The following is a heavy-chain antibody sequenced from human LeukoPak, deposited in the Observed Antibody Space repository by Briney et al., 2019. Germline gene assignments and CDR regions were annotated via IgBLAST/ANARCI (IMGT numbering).Heavy chain of an antibody. D-gene: IGHD3-3*01. J-gene: IGHJ6*02. Sequence: SETLSLTCTVSGGSISSYYWSWIRQPPGKGLEWIGEINHSGSTNYNPSLKSRVTISVDTSKNQFSLKLSSVTAADTAVYYCARPMPYDFWSGYTYYGMDVWGQGTTVTVSS. CDR1: GGSISSYY. CDR3: ARPMPYDFWSGYTYYGMDV. V-gene: IGHV4-34*01. CDR2: INHSGST.